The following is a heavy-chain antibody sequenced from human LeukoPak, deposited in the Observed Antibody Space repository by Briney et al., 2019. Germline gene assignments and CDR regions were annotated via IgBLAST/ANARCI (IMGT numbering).Heavy chain of an antibody. J-gene: IGHJ4*02. CDR3: ARDSYGDANFDS. CDR2: INPSGGST. Sequence: ASVKVSCKASGYTFTSYYMHWVRQAPGQGLEWMGIINPSGGSTSYAQKFQGRVTMTRDMSTSTVYMELSSLRAEDTAVYYCARDSYGDANFDSWGQGTLVTVSS. D-gene: IGHD4-17*01. V-gene: IGHV1-46*01. CDR1: GYTFTSYY.